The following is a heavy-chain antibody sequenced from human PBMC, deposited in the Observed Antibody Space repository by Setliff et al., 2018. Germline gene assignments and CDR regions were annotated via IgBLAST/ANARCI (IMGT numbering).Heavy chain of an antibody. V-gene: IGHV3-7*03. Sequence: GGSLRLSCAASGFTLRSYWMSWVRQAPGKGLEWVANIKEDGSETYYGGSVKGRFTISRDNAKNPLYLKMNSMRVEDTAVYYCVNSYRGYDDYPDYWGQGTLVTVSS. CDR3: VNSYRGYDDYPDY. J-gene: IGHJ4*02. CDR2: IKEDGSET. CDR1: GFTLRSYW. D-gene: IGHD3-16*02.